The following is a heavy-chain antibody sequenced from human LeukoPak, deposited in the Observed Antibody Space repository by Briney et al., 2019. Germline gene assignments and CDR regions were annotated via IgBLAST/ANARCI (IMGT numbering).Heavy chain of an antibody. V-gene: IGHV3-66*01. CDR2: IYSGGST. CDR3: AKDRGMVVGATLPDY. Sequence: GGSLRLSCAASGFTVSSNYMSWVRQAPGKGLEWVSVIYSGGSTYYADSVKGRFTISRDNSKNTLYLQMNSLRAEDTAVYYCAKDRGMVVGATLPDYWGQGTLVTVSS. J-gene: IGHJ4*02. D-gene: IGHD1-26*01. CDR1: GFTVSSNY.